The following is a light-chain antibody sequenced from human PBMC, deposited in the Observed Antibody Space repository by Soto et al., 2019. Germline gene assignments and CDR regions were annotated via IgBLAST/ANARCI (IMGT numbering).Light chain of an antibody. V-gene: IGLV1-40*01. CDR3: QSYDTSLSGWV. Sequence: QPVLTQPPSVSGAPGQRVTISCTGSSSNIGAYFDVHWYQQLPGTAPKLLIYGNTNRPSGVPDRFSGSKSGTSASLAITGLQAEDDADYYCQSYDTSLSGWVFGGGTQLTVL. CDR2: GNT. J-gene: IGLJ3*02. CDR1: SSNIGAYFD.